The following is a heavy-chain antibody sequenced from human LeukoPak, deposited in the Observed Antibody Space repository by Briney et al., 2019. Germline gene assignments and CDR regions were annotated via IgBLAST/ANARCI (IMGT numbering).Heavy chain of an antibody. CDR1: GFTFSSYA. V-gene: IGHV3-23*01. J-gene: IGHJ4*02. D-gene: IGHD3-3*01. CDR2: ISGSGGST. Sequence: GGSLRLSCVASGFTFSSYAMSWVRQAPGKGLEWVSAISGSGGSTYYADSVKGRFTISRDNSKNTLYLRMNSLRAEDTAAYYCARHDPNPYYDFWSGPTGYWGQGTLVTVSS. CDR3: ARHDPNPYYDFWSGPTGY.